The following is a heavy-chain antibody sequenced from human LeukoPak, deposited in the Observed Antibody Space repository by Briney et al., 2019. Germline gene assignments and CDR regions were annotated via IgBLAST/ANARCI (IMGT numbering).Heavy chain of an antibody. V-gene: IGHV3-21*01. CDR1: GFTFSSYS. D-gene: IGHD4-17*01. CDR2: ISSSSSYI. CDR3: ARRDKGYGDYFDY. Sequence: PGGSLRLSCAASGFTFSSYSMNWVRQAPGKGLEWVSSISSSSSYIYYADSVKGRFTISRDNAKNSLYLQMNSLRAEDTAVYYCARRDKGYGDYFDYWGQGTLVTVSS. J-gene: IGHJ4*02.